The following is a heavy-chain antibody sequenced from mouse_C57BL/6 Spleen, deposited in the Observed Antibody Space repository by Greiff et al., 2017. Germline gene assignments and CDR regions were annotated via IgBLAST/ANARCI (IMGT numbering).Heavy chain of an antibody. CDR1: GFSLTSYG. CDR3: ARDYSNYEGFAY. CDR2: IWGVGST. V-gene: IGHV2-6*01. Sequence: VQRVESGPGLVAPSQSLSITCTVSGFSLTSYGVDWVRQSPGKGLEWLGVIWGVGSTNYNSALKSRLSISKDNSKSQVFLKMNSLQTDDTAMYYCARDYSNYEGFAYWGQGTLVTVSA. D-gene: IGHD2-5*01. J-gene: IGHJ3*01.